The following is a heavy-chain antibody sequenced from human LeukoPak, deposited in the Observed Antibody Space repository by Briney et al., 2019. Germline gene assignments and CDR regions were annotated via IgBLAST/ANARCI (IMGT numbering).Heavy chain of an antibody. CDR1: EFTVSSYA. CDR3: AREVRVGGLLSLDY. CDR2: IGVSTADT. J-gene: IGHJ4*02. V-gene: IGHV3-23*01. Sequence: GGSLRLSCTASEFTVSSYAMSWVRQAPGKGLEWVSVIGVSTADTYYADSVKGRFTISRDNSKNTLYLQVNGLRAEDTAIYYCAREVRVGGLLSLDYWGQGTLVTVSS. D-gene: IGHD3-10*01.